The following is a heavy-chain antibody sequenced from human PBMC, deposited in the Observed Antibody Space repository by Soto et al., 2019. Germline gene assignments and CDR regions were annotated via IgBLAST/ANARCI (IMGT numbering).Heavy chain of an antibody. CDR1: GFTFSSYD. CDR2: ISGTGGSI. D-gene: IGHD4-4*01. Sequence: PGGSLRLSCAASGFTFSSYDMSCVRQAPGKRLEWVSSISGTGGSINYADSVRGRFTISRDNAKSSLYLQMNSLRVEDTAVYYCARDLETTVAAFDFWGLGTLVTVSS. J-gene: IGHJ4*02. V-gene: IGHV3-21*01. CDR3: ARDLETTVAAFDF.